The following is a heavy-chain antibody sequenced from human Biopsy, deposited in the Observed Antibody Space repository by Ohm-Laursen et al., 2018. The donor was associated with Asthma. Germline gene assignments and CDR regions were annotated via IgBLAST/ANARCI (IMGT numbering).Heavy chain of an antibody. D-gene: IGHD6-19*01. CDR1: RFTYD. CDR2: ISYDGSSI. Sequence: SLRLSCAASRFTYDMHCVRQAPGKGLEWVAVISYDGSSIYYADSVKGRFTISRDNSKNTLSLQMNSLTAEDTAVYYCAREGVAGTYIEDWGQGTLVTVSS. CDR3: AREGVAGTYIED. V-gene: IGHV3-30-3*01. J-gene: IGHJ4*02.